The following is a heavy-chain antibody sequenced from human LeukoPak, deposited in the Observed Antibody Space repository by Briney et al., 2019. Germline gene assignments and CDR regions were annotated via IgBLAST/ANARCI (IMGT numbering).Heavy chain of an antibody. Sequence: GGSLRLSCAPSGFTFIDYYMSWIRHAPGEWLEWGSYISSSGDAIYSADSVKGRITIARDNAKHSLYLQMDSLRAEDTAVYYCVRDPRGSYPFDYWGQGSLVTVSS. V-gene: IGHV3-11*01. J-gene: IGHJ4*02. CDR2: ISSSGDAI. CDR3: VRDPRGSYPFDY. CDR1: GFTFIDYY. D-gene: IGHD1-26*01.